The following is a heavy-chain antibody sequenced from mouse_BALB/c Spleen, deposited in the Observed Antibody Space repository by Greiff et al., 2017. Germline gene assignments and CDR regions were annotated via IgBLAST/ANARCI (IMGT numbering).Heavy chain of an antibody. Sequence: DVKLVESGGGLVKPGGSLKLSCAASGFTFSSYAMSWVRQTPEKRLEWVASISSGGSTYYPDSVKGRFTISRDNARNILYLQMSSLRSEDTAMYYCARDGGEGAMDYWGQGTSVTVSS. CDR3: ARDGGEGAMDY. CDR1: GFTFSSYA. CDR2: ISSGGST. D-gene: IGHD1-2*01. J-gene: IGHJ4*01. V-gene: IGHV5-6-5*01.